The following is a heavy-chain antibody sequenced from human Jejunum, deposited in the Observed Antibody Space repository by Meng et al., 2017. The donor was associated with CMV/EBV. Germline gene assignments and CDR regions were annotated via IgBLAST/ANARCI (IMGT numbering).Heavy chain of an antibody. CDR2: ISGNSNYI. CDR1: GFTFSSYN. J-gene: IGHJ5*02. Sequence: SGFTFSSYNMNWVRQAPGKGLEWVSSISGNSNYIFYRDSVEGRFTISRDNAKNSLFLQMNSLRAEDSAVYYCARDMVWGDPTSFDAWGQGTLVTVSS. D-gene: IGHD3-10*01. V-gene: IGHV3-21*01. CDR3: ARDMVWGDPTSFDA.